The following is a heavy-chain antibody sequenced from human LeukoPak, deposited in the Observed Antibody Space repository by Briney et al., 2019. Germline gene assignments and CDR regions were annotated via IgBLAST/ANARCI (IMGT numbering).Heavy chain of an antibody. Sequence: ASVKVSCKVSGYTFTELSMHWVRQAPGKGLEWMGGFDPEDGETFYAQKFQGRVTMTEDTSTDTAYMELSSLRSEDTAVYYCATQDVDTTMASPGGCSDAFDIWGQGTMVTVSS. V-gene: IGHV1-24*01. J-gene: IGHJ3*02. D-gene: IGHD5-18*01. CDR3: ATQDVDTTMASPGGCSDAFDI. CDR2: FDPEDGET. CDR1: GYTFTELS.